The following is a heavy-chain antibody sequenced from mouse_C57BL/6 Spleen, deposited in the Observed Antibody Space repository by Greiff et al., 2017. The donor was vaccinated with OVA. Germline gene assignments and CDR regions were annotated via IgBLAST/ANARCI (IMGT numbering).Heavy chain of an antibody. D-gene: IGHD3-2*02. Sequence: VQLQQPGAELVKPGASVKLSCKASGYTFTSYWMQWVKQRPGQGLEWIGEIDPSDSYTNYNHKFKGKVTFTVDTASSTAYLQLSSLTSEDSAVYYCAPTAQAAWFAYWGQGTLVTVSA. CDR3: APTAQAAWFAY. CDR1: GYTFTSYW. V-gene: IGHV1-50*01. CDR2: IDPSDSYT. J-gene: IGHJ3*01.